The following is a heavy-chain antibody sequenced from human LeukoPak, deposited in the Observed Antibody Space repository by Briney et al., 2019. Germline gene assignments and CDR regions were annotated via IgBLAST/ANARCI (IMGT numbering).Heavy chain of an antibody. CDR2: IIPIFGTA. V-gene: IGHV1-69*13. CDR3: AREALSGSYSGYFDY. D-gene: IGHD1-26*01. Sequence: ASVKVSCKASGGTFSSYAISWVRQAPGQGLEWMGGIIPIFGTANYAQKFQGRVTITADESTSTAYMELSSLRSEDTAVYYCAREALSGSYSGYFDYWGQGTLVTVSS. CDR1: GGTFSSYA. J-gene: IGHJ4*02.